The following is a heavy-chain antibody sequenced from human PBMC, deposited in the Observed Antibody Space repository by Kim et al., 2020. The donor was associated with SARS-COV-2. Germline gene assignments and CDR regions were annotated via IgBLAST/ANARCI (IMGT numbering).Heavy chain of an antibody. D-gene: IGHD2-2*01. CDR2: IYPGDSDT. J-gene: IGHJ3*02. V-gene: IGHV5-51*01. Sequence: GESLKISCKGSGYSFTSYWIGWVLQMPGKGLEWMGIIYPGDSDTRYSPSFQGQVTISADKSISTAYLQWSSLKASDTAMYYCARSSRDIVVVPAANDAFDIWGQGTMVTVSS. CDR3: ARSSRDIVVVPAANDAFDI. CDR1: GYSFTSYW.